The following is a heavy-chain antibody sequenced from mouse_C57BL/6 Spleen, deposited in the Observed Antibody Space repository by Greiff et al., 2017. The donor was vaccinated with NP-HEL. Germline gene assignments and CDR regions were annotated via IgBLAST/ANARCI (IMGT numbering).Heavy chain of an antibody. CDR2: INPGSGGT. D-gene: IGHD1-1*01. Sequence: VKVVESGAELVRPGTSVKVSCKASGYAFTNYLIEWVKQRPGQGLEWIGVINPGSGGTNYNEKFKGKATLTADKSSSTAYMQLSSLTSEDSAVYFCAITFDYWGQGTTLTVSS. V-gene: IGHV1-54*01. J-gene: IGHJ2*01. CDR1: GYAFTNYL. CDR3: AITFDY.